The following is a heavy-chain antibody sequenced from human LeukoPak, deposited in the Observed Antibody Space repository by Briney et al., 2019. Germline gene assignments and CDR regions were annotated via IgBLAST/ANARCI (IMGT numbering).Heavy chain of an antibody. CDR3: ARDGDFWSGYYCDY. D-gene: IGHD3-3*01. CDR1: GYTFTGYY. V-gene: IGHV1-2*06. CDR2: INPNKGGT. Sequence: ASVKVSCKASGYTFTGYYMHWVRQAPGQGREWGGRINPNKGGTNYAQKFQGRVTMTRDTSISTGFMELSRLSSDDTAVYYCARDGDFWSGYYCDYWGQGTQVNVSS. J-gene: IGHJ4*02.